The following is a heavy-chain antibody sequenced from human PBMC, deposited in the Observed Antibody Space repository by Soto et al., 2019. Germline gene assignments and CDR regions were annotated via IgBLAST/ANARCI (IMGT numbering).Heavy chain of an antibody. Sequence: EVQLVESGGGLFKPGGSLRLSCAASGFTFSSYSMNWVRKAPGKGLEWVSSISSSSSYIYYADSVKGRFTISRDNAKNSLYLQMNRLRAEDTAVYYCARDAGWVSYRSPHDYFDYWGQGTLVTVSS. J-gene: IGHJ4*02. CDR3: ARDAGWVSYRSPHDYFDY. D-gene: IGHD3-16*02. CDR2: ISSSSSYI. CDR1: GFTFSSYS. V-gene: IGHV3-21*01.